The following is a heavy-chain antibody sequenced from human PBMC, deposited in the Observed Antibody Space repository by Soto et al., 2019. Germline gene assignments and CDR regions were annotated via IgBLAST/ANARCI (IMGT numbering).Heavy chain of an antibody. Sequence: QVHLVESGGGVVQPGRSLRLSCAASGFTFSTYAMEWVRQAPGKGLDWVALISYDGNNKYYADSVRGRFTIPRDNSKNTLYLQMNTLRPEDTALYFCARPVEPFYYYGMDVWGQGTTVTVSS. V-gene: IGHV3-30-3*01. J-gene: IGHJ6*02. CDR3: ARPVEPFYYYGMDV. CDR1: GFTFSTYA. CDR2: ISYDGNNK.